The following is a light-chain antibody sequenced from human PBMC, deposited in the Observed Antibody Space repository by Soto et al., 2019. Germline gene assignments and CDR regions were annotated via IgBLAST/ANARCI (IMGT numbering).Light chain of an antibody. J-gene: IGKJ1*01. CDR2: DAS. CDR3: QQRSNWLTWT. CDR1: QSVSSY. V-gene: IGKV3-11*01. Sequence: EIVLSQSPATLSLSPGERATLSCRASQSVSSYLAWYQQKPGQAPRLLIYDASNRATGIPARFSGSGSWTDFSLTISSLEPEDFAVYYCQQRSNWLTWTLGQGTKVEIK.